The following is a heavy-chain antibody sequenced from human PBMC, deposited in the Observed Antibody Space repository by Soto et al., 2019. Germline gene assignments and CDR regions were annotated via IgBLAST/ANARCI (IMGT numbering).Heavy chain of an antibody. CDR2: ISGSGGST. CDR1: GFTFSSYA. V-gene: IGHV3-23*01. CDR3: AKVFPYGSGSYYSYYSGMDV. D-gene: IGHD3-10*01. Sequence: GGSLRLSCAASGFTFSSYAMSWVRQAPGKGLEWVSAISGSGGSTYYADSVKGRFTISRDNSKNTLYLQMNSLRAEDTAVYYCAKVFPYGSGSYYSYYSGMDVWGQGTTVTVSS. J-gene: IGHJ6*02.